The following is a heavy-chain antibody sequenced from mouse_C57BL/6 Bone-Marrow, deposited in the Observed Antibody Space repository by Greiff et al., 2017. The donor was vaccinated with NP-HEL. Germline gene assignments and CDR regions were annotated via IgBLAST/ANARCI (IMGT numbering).Heavy chain of an antibody. CDR2: IDPEDGET. CDR1: GFNIKDYY. J-gene: IGHJ2*01. CDR3: AREGLDYYGSSYYFDY. Sequence: VHVKQSGAELVKPGASVKLSCTASGFNIKDYYMHWVKQRTEQGLEWIGRIDPEDGETKYATKFQGKATITADTSSNTAYLQLSSLTSEDTAVYYCAREGLDYYGSSYYFDYWGQGTTLTVSS. D-gene: IGHD1-1*01. V-gene: IGHV14-2*01.